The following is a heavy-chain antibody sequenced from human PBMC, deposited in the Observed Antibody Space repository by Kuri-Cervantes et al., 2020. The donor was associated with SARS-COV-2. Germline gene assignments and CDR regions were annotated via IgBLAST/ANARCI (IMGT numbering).Heavy chain of an antibody. CDR1: GFTFRDYA. CDR3: AKVGLAQNDFWSGYYTG. CDR2: VYSSDART. D-gene: IGHD3-3*01. V-gene: IGHV3-23*05. J-gene: IGHJ4*02. Sequence: GESLKIFCVASGFTFRDYAMSWVRQAPGGGLEWVAVVYSSDARTYYADSAKGRFSISRDNSKNTVYLQMNSLRVEDTAVYYCAKVGLAQNDFWSGYYTGWGQGTLVTVSS.